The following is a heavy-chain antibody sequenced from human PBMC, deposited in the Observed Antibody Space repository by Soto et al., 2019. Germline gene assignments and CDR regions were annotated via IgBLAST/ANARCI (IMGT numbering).Heavy chain of an antibody. CDR3: ARGASVLLWFGELKYYGMDV. Sequence: PSETLSLTCAVYGGSFSGYYWSWIRQPPGKGLEWIGEINHSENTNYNPSLKSRVTISVDTSKNQFSLKLSSVTAADTAVYYCARGASVLLWFGELKYYGMDVWGQGTTVTVSS. CDR1: GGSFSGYY. CDR2: INHSENT. J-gene: IGHJ6*02. D-gene: IGHD3-10*01. V-gene: IGHV4-34*01.